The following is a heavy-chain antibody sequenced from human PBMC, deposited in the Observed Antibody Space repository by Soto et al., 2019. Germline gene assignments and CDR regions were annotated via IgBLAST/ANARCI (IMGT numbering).Heavy chain of an antibody. CDR3: ARGYCSSTSCYVRGYNWFDP. CDR2: IIPIFATA. V-gene: IGHV1-69*01. J-gene: IGHJ5*02. D-gene: IGHD2-2*01. CDR1: GGTFSSYA. Sequence: QVQLVQSGAEVKKPGSSVKVSCKASGGTFSSYAISWVRQAPGQGLEWMGGIIPIFATANYAQKFQGRVTITADEATSTAYMELSSLRSEDTAVYYCARGYCSSTSCYVRGYNWFDPWGQGTLVTVSS.